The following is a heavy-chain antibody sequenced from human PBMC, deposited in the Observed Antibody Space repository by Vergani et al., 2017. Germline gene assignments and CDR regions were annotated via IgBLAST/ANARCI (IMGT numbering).Heavy chain of an antibody. CDR3: ARAGNYGDYGY. V-gene: IGHV4-34*01. J-gene: IGHJ4*02. CDR1: GGSFSGYY. D-gene: IGHD4-17*01. Sequence: QVQLQQWGAGLLKPSETLSLTCAVYGGSFSGYYWSWIRQHPGKGLEWIGYIYYSGSTYYNPSLKSRVTISVDTSKNQFSLKLSSVTAADTAVYYCARAGNYGDYGYWGQGTLVTVSS. CDR2: IYYSGST.